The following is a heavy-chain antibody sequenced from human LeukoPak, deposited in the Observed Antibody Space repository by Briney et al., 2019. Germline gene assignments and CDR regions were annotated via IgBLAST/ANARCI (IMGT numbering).Heavy chain of an antibody. CDR2: MNPNSGNT. CDR3: ARELDMAPNPLMDV. CDR1: GYTFTSYD. V-gene: IGHV1-8*01. D-gene: IGHD5-24*01. Sequence: ASVKVSCKASGYTFTSYDINWVRQATGQGLEWMGWMNPNSGNTGYAQKFQSRVTMTRNTSISTAYMELSSLRSDDTAVYYCARELDMAPNPLMDVWGQGTTVTVSS. J-gene: IGHJ6*02.